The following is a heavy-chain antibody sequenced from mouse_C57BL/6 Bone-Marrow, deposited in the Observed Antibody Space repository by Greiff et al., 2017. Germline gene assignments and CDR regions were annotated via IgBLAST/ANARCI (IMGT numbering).Heavy chain of an antibody. D-gene: IGHD2-4*01. CDR3: ARGGGLRQGLLFDY. CDR2: IYPGGGYT. Sequence: QVQLKESGAELVRPGTSVKMSCKASGYTFTNYWIGWAKQRPGHGLEWIGDIYPGGGYTNYNEKFKGKATLTADKSSSTAYMQFSSLTSEDSAIYYCARGGGLRQGLLFDYWGQGTTLTVSS. J-gene: IGHJ2*01. V-gene: IGHV1-63*01. CDR1: GYTFTNYW.